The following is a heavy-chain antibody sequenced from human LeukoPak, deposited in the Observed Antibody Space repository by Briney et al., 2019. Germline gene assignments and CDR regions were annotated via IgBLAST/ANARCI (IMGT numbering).Heavy chain of an antibody. CDR3: AGDQGTMIVGAFDI. CDR2: ISSSSSYI. J-gene: IGHJ3*02. Sequence: GGSLRLSCAAPGFTFSSYSMNWVRQAPGKGLEWVSSISSSSSYIYYADSVKGRFTISRDNAKNSLYLQMNSLRAEDTAVYYCAGDQGTMIVGAFDIWGQGTMVTVSS. D-gene: IGHD3-22*01. V-gene: IGHV3-21*01. CDR1: GFTFSSYS.